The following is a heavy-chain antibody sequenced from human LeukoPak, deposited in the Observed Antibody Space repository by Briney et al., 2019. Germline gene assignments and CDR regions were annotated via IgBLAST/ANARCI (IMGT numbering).Heavy chain of an antibody. CDR1: GGSISSGSYY. CDR3: ARDGTPGVLDVLGLNWFDP. D-gene: IGHD6-13*01. CDR2: IYTSGST. V-gene: IGHV4-61*02. Sequence: SETLSLTCTVSGGSISSGSYYWRWIRQPAGKGLEWIGRIYTSGSTNYNPSRKSRVTISVDTSKNQFSLKLSSVTAADTAVYYCARDGTPGVLDVLGLNWFDPWGQGTLVTVSS. J-gene: IGHJ5*02.